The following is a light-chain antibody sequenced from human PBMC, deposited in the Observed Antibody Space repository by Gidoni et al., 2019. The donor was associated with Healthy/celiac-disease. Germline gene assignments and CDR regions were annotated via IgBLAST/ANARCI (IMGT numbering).Light chain of an antibody. CDR3: QVWDTSSDHPV. Sequence: SYVLTHPPSVSVAPGQTARITCGGNNLGSKSVHWYQEKPGQAPVLVVYDDGDRPSGIPERFSGSNSGNTATLTISRVEAGDEADYYCQVWDTSSDHPVFGGGTKLTVL. V-gene: IGLV3-21*02. CDR2: DDG. J-gene: IGLJ3*02. CDR1: NLGSKS.